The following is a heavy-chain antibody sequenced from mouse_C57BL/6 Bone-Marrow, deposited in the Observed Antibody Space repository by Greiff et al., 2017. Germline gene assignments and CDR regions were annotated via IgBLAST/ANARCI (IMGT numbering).Heavy chain of an antibody. D-gene: IGHD2-2*01. J-gene: IGHJ3*01. CDR2: INPDSSTI. V-gene: IGHV4-1*01. CDR3: ATMVTTRAWFAY. CDR1: GIDFSRYW. Sequence: EVKLEESGGGLVQPGGSLKLSCAASGIDFSRYWMSWVRRAPGKGLEWIGEINPDSSTINYAPSLKDKFIISRDNAKNTLYLQMSKVRSEDTALYYCATMVTTRAWFAYWGQGTLVTVSA.